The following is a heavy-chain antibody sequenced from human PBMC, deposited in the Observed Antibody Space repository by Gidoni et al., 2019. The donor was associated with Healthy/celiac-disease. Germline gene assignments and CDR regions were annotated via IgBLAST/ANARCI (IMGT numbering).Heavy chain of an antibody. V-gene: IGHV3-23*01. CDR2: ISGSGGNK. CDR1: GFTCSSYA. J-gene: IGHJ4*02. CDR3: AKAQDIVVVVAAVDY. Sequence: EVQLLESGGGLVQPGGSLRLPCAASGFTCSSYAMDWVRHAPGKGLEWVSAISGSGGNKYYADSVKGRFTISRDNSKNTLYLQMNSLRAEDTAVYYCAKAQDIVVVVAAVDYWGQGTLVTVSS. D-gene: IGHD2-15*01.